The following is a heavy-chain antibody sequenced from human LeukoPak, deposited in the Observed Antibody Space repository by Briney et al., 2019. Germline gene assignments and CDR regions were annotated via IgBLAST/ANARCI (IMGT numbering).Heavy chain of an antibody. V-gene: IGHV3-30-3*01. J-gene: IGHJ6*02. CDR2: ISYDGSNK. CDR3: ARDRWTYAYGMDV. CDR1: GFTFSSYA. Sequence: GGSLRLSCAASGFTFSSYAMHWVRQAPGKGLEWVAVISYDGSNKYYADSVKGRFTISRDNSKNTLYLLMNSLRAEDTAVYYCARDRWTYAYGMDVWGQGTTVTVSS. D-gene: IGHD3/OR15-3a*01.